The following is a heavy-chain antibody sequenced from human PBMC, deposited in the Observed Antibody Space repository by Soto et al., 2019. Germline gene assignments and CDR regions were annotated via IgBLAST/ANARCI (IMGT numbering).Heavy chain of an antibody. D-gene: IGHD2-21*02. CDR2: IYYSGST. V-gene: IGHV4-39*01. CDR3: ARHPSDFWFDP. Sequence: QLQLQESGPGLVKPSETLSLTCTVSGGSISSSSYFWGWIRQPPGKGLEWLGSIYYSGSTYYNPSLTSRVTLSVDTSKNQFSLKLSSVTAADTAVYYCARHPSDFWFDPWGQGTLVTVSS. J-gene: IGHJ5*02. CDR1: GGSISSSSYF.